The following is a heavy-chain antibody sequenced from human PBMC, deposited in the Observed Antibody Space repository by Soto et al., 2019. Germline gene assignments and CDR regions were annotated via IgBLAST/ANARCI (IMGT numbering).Heavy chain of an antibody. CDR2: IDPSDSYT. CDR3: ARADSSSWSYFDY. CDR1: GYSFTSYW. D-gene: IGHD6-13*01. Sequence: PGESLKISCKGSGYSFTSYWISWVRQMPGKGLEWMGRIDPSDSYTNYSPSFQGHVTISADKSISTAYLQWSSLKASDTAMYYCARADSSSWSYFDYWGQGTLVTVSS. J-gene: IGHJ4*02. V-gene: IGHV5-10-1*01.